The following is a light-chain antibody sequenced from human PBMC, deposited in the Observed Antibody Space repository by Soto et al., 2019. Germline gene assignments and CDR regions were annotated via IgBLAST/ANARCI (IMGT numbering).Light chain of an antibody. Sequence: AVLLTQSPSSFSASTGDRATITCRASQDIHNYLAWYQQVPGKAPKLLLYAASILQTGVPSRFSGSGSGTYFTLTIDGLQSEDFATYFCQHYYNYPWTFGQGTKVE. CDR2: AAS. J-gene: IGKJ1*01. CDR3: QHYYNYPWT. V-gene: IGKV1-8*01. CDR1: QDIHNY.